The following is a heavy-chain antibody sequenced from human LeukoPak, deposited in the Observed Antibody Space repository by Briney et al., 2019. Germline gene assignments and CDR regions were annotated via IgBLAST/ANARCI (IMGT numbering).Heavy chain of an antibody. CDR1: GGSISSYY. CDR2: IYYSGST. Sequence: SETLSPTCTVSGGSISSYYWSWIRQPPGKGLEWIGYIYYSGSTNYNPSLKSRVTISVDTSKNQFSLKLSSVTAADTAVYYCARGADRIHYWFDPWGQGTLVTVSS. D-gene: IGHD5-18*01. V-gene: IGHV4-59*08. J-gene: IGHJ5*02. CDR3: ARGADRIHYWFDP.